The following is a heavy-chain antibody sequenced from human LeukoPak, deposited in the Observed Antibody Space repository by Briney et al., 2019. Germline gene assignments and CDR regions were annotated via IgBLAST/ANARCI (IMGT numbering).Heavy chain of an antibody. CDR3: AREGLVATISTPSDY. J-gene: IGHJ4*02. V-gene: IGHV3-7*01. CDR1: GFTFSSYW. CDR2: IKQDGSEK. D-gene: IGHD5-12*01. Sequence: GGSLRLSCAASGFTFSSYWMSWVRQAPGKGLEWVANIKQDGSEKYYVDSVKGRFTISRDNAKNSLYLQMNSLRAEDTAVYYCAREGLVATISTPSDYWGQGTLVTVSS.